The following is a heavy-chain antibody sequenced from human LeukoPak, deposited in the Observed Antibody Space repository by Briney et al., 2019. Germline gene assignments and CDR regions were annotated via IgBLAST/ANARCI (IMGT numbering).Heavy chain of an antibody. CDR2: ISSSGSTI. CDR3: ARGTYGYDIYYYYMDV. D-gene: IGHD5-12*01. V-gene: IGHV3-11*04. Sequence: GGSLRLSCAASGFTFSDYYMSWIRQAPGKGLEWVSYISSSGSTIYYADSVKGRFTISRDNAKNSLYLRMNSLRAEDTAVYYCARGTYGYDIYYYYMDVWGKGTTVTISS. J-gene: IGHJ6*03. CDR1: GFTFSDYY.